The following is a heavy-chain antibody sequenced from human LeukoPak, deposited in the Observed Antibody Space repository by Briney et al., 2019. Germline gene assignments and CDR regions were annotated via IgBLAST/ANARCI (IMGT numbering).Heavy chain of an antibody. D-gene: IGHD6-19*01. J-gene: IGHJ4*02. V-gene: IGHV1-8*01. CDR1: GYTFTNYD. Sequence: ASVKVSCKASGYTFTNYDINWVRQATGQGLEWMGWMSPNSGNTGYAQKFQGRVTMTRNTSISTAYVELRSLRSDDTAVYYCARAGSGWYFTSYWGQGTLVTVSS. CDR3: ARAGSGWYFTSY. CDR2: MSPNSGNT.